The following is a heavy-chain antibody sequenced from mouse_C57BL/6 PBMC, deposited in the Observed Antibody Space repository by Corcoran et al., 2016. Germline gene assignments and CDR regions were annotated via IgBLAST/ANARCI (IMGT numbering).Heavy chain of an antibody. Sequence: EVKLLQSGPDLEKPGASVKVSCKASGYTFTNYYMNWVKQSHGQSLEWIGDINPNNGGTSYNQKFKGKTTLTVDKSSSTAYMELRSLTSEDSAVSYCAREGSLLRGLGYYCGQGTTLAVS. CDR2: INPNNGGT. J-gene: IGHJ2*01. D-gene: IGHD1-1*02. V-gene: IGHV1-26*01. CDR1: GYTFTNYY. CDR3: AREGSLLRGLGYY.